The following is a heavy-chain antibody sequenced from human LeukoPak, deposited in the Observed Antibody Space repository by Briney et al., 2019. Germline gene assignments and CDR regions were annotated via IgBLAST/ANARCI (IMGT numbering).Heavy chain of an antibody. CDR1: GGSFSGYY. J-gene: IGHJ3*02. D-gene: IGHD6-13*01. Sequence: SETLSLTCAVSGGSFSGYYWSWIHQPPGKGLEWIGEINHSGSTNYNPSLKSRVTISVDTSKNQFSLKLSSVTAADTAVYYCARANQQLDAFDIWGQGTMVTVSS. V-gene: IGHV4-34*01. CDR2: INHSGST. CDR3: ARANQQLDAFDI.